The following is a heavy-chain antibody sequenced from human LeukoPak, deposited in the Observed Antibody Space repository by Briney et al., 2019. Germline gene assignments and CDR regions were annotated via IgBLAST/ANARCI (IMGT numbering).Heavy chain of an antibody. J-gene: IGHJ4*02. Sequence: SGGSLRLSCAASGFTFSSYWMSWVRQAPGKGLEWVANIKQDGSEEYYVDSVKGRFTISRDNAKNSLYQQMNSLRAEDTAVYYCARESYGSGSPYYFDYWGQGTLVTVSS. CDR2: IKQDGSEE. CDR1: GFTFSSYW. D-gene: IGHD3-10*01. V-gene: IGHV3-7*01. CDR3: ARESYGSGSPYYFDY.